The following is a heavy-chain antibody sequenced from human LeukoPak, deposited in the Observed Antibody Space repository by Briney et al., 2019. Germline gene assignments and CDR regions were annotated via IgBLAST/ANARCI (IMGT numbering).Heavy chain of an antibody. D-gene: IGHD3-3*01. CDR3: ARDRPDTYYDFWSGYSGGFDP. CDR1: GGSISSYY. CDR2: IYYSGST. V-gene: IGHV4-59*01. J-gene: IGHJ5*02. Sequence: SETLSLTCTVSGGSISSYYWSWIRQPPGKGLERIGYIYYSGSTNYNPSLKSRVTISVDTSKNQFSLKLSSVTAADTAVYYCARDRPDTYYDFWSGYSGGFDPRGQGTLVTVSS.